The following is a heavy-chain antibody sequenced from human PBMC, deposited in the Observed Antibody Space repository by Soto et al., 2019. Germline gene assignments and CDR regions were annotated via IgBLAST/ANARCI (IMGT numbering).Heavy chain of an antibody. D-gene: IGHD6-6*01. CDR1: GGSISSSSYY. V-gene: IGHV4-39*01. CDR2: IYYSGST. CDR3: ARQLSSIAARYFYYYYGTDV. J-gene: IGHJ6*02. Sequence: SETLSLTCTVSGGSISSSSYYWGWIRQPPGKGLEWIGSIYYSGSTYYNPSLKSRVTVSVDTSKNQFSLKLSSVTAADTAVYYCARQLSSIAARYFYYYYGTDVWGQGTTVTVSS.